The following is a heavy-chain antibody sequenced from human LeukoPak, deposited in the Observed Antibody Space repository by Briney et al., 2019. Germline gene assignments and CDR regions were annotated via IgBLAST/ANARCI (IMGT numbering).Heavy chain of an antibody. J-gene: IGHJ2*01. D-gene: IGHD5-12*01. CDR2: IYYSGST. V-gene: IGHV4-59*08. Sequence: SETLSLTCTVSGGSISSYYWSWIRQPPGKGLEWIGYIYYSGSTNYNPSLKSRVTISVDTSKNQFSLKLSSVTAADTAVYYCARPVDIPGYFDLWGRGTLVTVSS. CDR3: ARPVDIPGYFDL. CDR1: GGSISSYY.